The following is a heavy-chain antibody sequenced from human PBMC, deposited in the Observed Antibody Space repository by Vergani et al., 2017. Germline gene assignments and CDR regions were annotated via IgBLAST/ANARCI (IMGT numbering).Heavy chain of an antibody. CDR2: INPNSGGT. D-gene: IGHD2-21*02. V-gene: IGHV1-2*02. J-gene: IGHJ1*01. CDR1: GYTFTGYY. CDR3: ARGSVVVTATDSARSHKAKYFQR. Sequence: QVQLVQSGAEVKKPGASVKVSCKASGYTFTGYYMHWVRQAPGQGLEWMGWINPNSGGTNYAQKFQGRVTMTRDTSISTAYMELSRLRSDDTAVYYCARGSVVVTATDSARSHKAKYFQRWGQGTLVTVSS.